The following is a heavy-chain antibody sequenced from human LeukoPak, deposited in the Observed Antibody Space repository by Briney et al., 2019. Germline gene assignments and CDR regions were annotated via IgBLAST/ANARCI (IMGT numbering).Heavy chain of an antibody. CDR3: ARDQPTLQLPPNWFDP. J-gene: IGHJ5*02. V-gene: IGHV1-18*01. Sequence: PGASVKVSCKASGYTFTSYGFSWVRQAPGQGLEWMGWISAYNGNTNYAQKLQGRVTMTRDTSISTAYMELSRLRSDDTAVYYCARDQPTLQLPPNWFDPWGQGTLVTVSS. CDR1: GYTFTSYG. CDR2: ISAYNGNT. D-gene: IGHD2-2*01.